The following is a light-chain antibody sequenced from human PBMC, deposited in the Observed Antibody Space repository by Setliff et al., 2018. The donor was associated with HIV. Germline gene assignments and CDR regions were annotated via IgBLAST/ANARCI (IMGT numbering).Light chain of an antibody. CDR1: SSDVGGYNY. CDR2: DVT. J-gene: IGLJ1*01. Sequence: QSVLTQPASVSGSPGQSITISCTGTSSDVGGYNYVSWYQQHPGKAPKLIIYDVTNRPSGVSNRFSGSKSGNAAPLTISGLQAEDEADYYCSSFTSSCSGVFGTGTKVTVL. V-gene: IGLV2-14*03. CDR3: SSFTSSCSGV.